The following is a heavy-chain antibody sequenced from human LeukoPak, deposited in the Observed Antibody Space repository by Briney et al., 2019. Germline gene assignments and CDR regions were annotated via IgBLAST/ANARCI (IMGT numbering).Heavy chain of an antibody. CDR2: IYYSAST. D-gene: IGHD3-22*01. V-gene: IGHV4-39*01. J-gene: IGHJ3*02. CDR1: GGSIGSSSDY. Sequence: PSETLSLTCTVSGGSIGSSSDYWGWVRQPPGKGLEWIATIYYSASTYYNPSLTSRVTISVDTSNNQFSLKLSSVTAADTAVYYCANSAAPSFYDSRGSDTFDIWGQGTMVTVSS. CDR3: ANSAAPSFYDSRGSDTFDI.